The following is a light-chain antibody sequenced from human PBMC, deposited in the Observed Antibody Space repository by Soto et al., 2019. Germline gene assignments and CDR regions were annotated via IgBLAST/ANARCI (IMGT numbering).Light chain of an antibody. J-gene: IGLJ3*02. CDR2: DVN. CDR1: SSDVGGYNY. Sequence: QSALTQPRSVSGSPGQSVTISCTGTSSDVGGYNYVSWYQQHPGKAPKVMIYDVNKRPSGVPDRFSGSKSGNTASLTISGLQAEDEADYHCCSYAGGYTFWVFGGGTKLT. V-gene: IGLV2-11*01. CDR3: CSYAGGYTFWV.